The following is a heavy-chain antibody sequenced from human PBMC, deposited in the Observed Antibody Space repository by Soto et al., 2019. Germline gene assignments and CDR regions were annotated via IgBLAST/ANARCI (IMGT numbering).Heavy chain of an antibody. V-gene: IGHV3-30*18. Sequence: PGGSLRLSCAASGFTFSSYGMHWVRQAPGNGLEWVAVISYDGSNKYYADSVKGRFTISRDHSKNTLYLQMNRLRSEDTAVYYCAKDIGTSTSNALSSFAIDYWGQGTLVTVSS. D-gene: IGHD6-6*01. CDR3: AKDIGTSTSNALSSFAIDY. CDR1: GFTFSSYG. CDR2: ISYDGSNK. J-gene: IGHJ4*02.